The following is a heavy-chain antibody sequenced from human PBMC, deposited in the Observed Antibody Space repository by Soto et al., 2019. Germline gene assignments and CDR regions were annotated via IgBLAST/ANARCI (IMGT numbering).Heavy chain of an antibody. CDR1: GYTFTSYG. CDR3: ARDWGRGQFLTNKDY. J-gene: IGHJ4*02. D-gene: IGHD3-9*01. CDR2: ISGYNGNT. V-gene: IGHV1-18*01. Sequence: QVQLVQSGAEVKKPGASVKVSCKTSGYTFTSYGISWVRQAPGQGLEWMGWISGYNGNTDYAQKHQGRVTLTTDTSASTAHMELRSLRSDDTAVYYCARDWGRGQFLTNKDYWGQGTLVTVSS.